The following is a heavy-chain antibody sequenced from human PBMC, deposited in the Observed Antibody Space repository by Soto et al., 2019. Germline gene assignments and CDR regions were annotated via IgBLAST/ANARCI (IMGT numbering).Heavy chain of an antibody. D-gene: IGHD1-20*01. CDR2: IIPIFGTA. J-gene: IGHJ4*02. CDR1: GGTFSSYA. CDR3: ARGRPITGTTSPGQTFDY. Sequence: SVKVSCKASGGTFSSYAISWVRQAPGQGLEWMGGIIPIFGTANYAQKFQGRVTITADESTSTAYMELSGLRSEDTAVYYCARGRPITGTTSPGQTFDYWGQGTLVTVSS. V-gene: IGHV1-69*13.